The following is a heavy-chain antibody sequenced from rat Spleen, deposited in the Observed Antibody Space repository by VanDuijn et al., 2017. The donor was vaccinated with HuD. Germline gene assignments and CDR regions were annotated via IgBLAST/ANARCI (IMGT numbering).Heavy chain of an antibody. J-gene: IGHJ1*01. CDR3: ARHYYSGYYWYFDF. D-gene: IGHD1-1*01. CDR2: ISYGDSSGHSGT. V-gene: IGHV5-29*01. Sequence: EVKLVESGGGLVQPGRSLRLSCAASGFTFSDYGVAWVRQAPTTGLEWVATISYGDSSGHSGTYYRDSVNGRFTFSRDNAKSTLYLQMNSLRSEDTATYYCARHYYSGYYWYFDFWGQGVMVTVSS. CDR1: GFTFSDYG.